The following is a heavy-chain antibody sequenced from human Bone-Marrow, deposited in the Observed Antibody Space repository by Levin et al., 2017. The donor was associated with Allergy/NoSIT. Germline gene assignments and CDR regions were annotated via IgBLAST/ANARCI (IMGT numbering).Heavy chain of an antibody. CDR2: ISYDGSNK. Sequence: PGGSLRLSCAASGFTFSSYAMHWVRQAPGKGLEWVAVISYDGSNKYYADSVKGRFTISRDNSKNTLYLQMNSLRAEDTAVYYCARDQVPAAIETLDYWGQGTLVTVSS. CDR1: GFTFSSYA. J-gene: IGHJ4*02. CDR3: ARDQVPAAIETLDY. D-gene: IGHD2-2*01. V-gene: IGHV3-30-3*01.